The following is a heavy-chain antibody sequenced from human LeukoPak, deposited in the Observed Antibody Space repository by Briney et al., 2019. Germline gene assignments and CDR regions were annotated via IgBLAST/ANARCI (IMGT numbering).Heavy chain of an antibody. CDR3: ARRVVVAATVHHYYYYYMDV. Sequence: PGGSLRLSCAASGFTFSSYPMSWVRQAPGKGLEWVSAISGSGDTTYYADSVKGRFTISRDNAKNSLYLQMNSLRAEDTALYHCARRVVVAATVHHYYYYYMDVWGKGTTVTISS. V-gene: IGHV3-23*01. D-gene: IGHD2-15*01. J-gene: IGHJ6*03. CDR1: GFTFSSYP. CDR2: ISGSGDTT.